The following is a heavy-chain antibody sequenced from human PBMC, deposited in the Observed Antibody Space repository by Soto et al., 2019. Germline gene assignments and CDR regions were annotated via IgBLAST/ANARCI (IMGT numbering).Heavy chain of an antibody. CDR2: IKQDGSEK. CDR1: GFMFSAYW. CDR3: VRDFDV. Sequence: EVQLVESGGGLDQPGGSLRLSCTASGFMFSAYWMSWVRQAPGKGLEWVANIKQDGSEKYYVDSLKGRFTISRVNAANSLSLQMDSLRPEDTAVYYCVRDFDVWGRGTLVTVSS. V-gene: IGHV3-7*01. J-gene: IGHJ2*01.